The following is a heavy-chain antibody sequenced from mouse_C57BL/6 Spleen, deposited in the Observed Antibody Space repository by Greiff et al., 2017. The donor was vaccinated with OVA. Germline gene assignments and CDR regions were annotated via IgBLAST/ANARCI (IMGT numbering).Heavy chain of an antibody. CDR2: ISYDGSN. D-gene: IGHD1-1*01. V-gene: IGHV3-6*01. CDR1: GYSITSGYY. J-gene: IGHJ3*01. Sequence: EVKLQESGPGLVKPSQSLSLTCSVTGYSITSGYYWNWIRQFPGNKLEWMGYISYDGSNNYNPSLKNRISITRYTSKNQFFLKLNSVTTEDTATYYCASDQGFITTVVAPYWGQGTLVTVSA. CDR3: ASDQGFITTVVAPY.